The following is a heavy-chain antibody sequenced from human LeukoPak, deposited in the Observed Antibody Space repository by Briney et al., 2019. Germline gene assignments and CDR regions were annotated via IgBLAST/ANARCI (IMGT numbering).Heavy chain of an antibody. CDR2: IIPIFGTA. J-gene: IGHJ4*02. CDR1: GYTFSSYA. CDR3: ARVGLRLGELSSLPIYYFDY. Sequence: SVKVSCKASGYTFSSYAISWVRQAPGQGLEWMGGIIPIFGTANYAQKFQGRVTITTDESTSTAYMELSSLRSEDTAVYYCARVGLRLGELSSLPIYYFDYWGQGTLVTVSP. D-gene: IGHD3-16*02. V-gene: IGHV1-69*05.